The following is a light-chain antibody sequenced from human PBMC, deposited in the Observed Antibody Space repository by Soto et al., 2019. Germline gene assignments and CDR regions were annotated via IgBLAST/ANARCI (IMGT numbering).Light chain of an antibody. CDR2: DTN. J-gene: IGLJ3*02. V-gene: IGLV7-46*01. CDR1: TGPVTTGHY. Sequence: QAVVIQEPSLTVSPGGTVTLTCGSSTGPVTTGHYPYWFQKKPGQVPRTLIYDTNNKQSWTPARFSGSLLGGKGALTLSGAQPEDEADYYCLLTYSGFRMFGGGTKLTVL. CDR3: LLTYSGFRM.